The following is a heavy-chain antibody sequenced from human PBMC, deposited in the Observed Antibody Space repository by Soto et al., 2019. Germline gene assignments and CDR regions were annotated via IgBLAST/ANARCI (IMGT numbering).Heavy chain of an antibody. CDR3: ARVPGLKTYYFDY. Sequence: ASVKVSCKASGGTFSSYAISWVRQAPGQGLEWMGGIIPIFGTANYAQKFQGRVTITADESTSTAYMELSSLRSEDTAVYYCARVPGLKTYYFDYWGQGTLVTVSS. CDR2: IIPIFGTA. CDR1: GGTFSSYA. V-gene: IGHV1-69*13. J-gene: IGHJ4*02.